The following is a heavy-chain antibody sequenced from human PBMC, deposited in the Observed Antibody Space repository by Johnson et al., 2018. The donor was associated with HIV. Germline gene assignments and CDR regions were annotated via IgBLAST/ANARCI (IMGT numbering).Heavy chain of an antibody. CDR3: AKDKGAAAGYDAFDI. J-gene: IGHJ3*02. D-gene: IGHD6-13*01. V-gene: IGHV3-30-3*01. CDR2: ISYDGSIK. Sequence: QVQLVESGGGVVQPGRSLRLSCAASGFTFNSYAMHWVRQAPGRGLEWVAVISYDGSIKYYADSVKGRFTISRDNSKNTVSLQMNSLRVEDTALYYCAKDKGAAAGYDAFDIWGQGTMVTVSS. CDR1: GFTFNSYA.